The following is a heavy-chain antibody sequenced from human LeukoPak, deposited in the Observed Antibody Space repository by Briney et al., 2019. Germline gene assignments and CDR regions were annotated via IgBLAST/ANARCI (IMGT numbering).Heavy chain of an antibody. V-gene: IGHV3-23*01. J-gene: IGHJ4*02. D-gene: IGHD3-22*01. CDR2: ISGSGGST. CDR3: AKDYDRLNYYDSSGYPAFDY. CDR1: GFTFSSYA. Sequence: GGSLRLSCAASGFTFSSYAMSWVRQAPGKGLEWVSAISGSGGSTYYADSVKGRFTISRDNSKNTLYLQMNSLRAEDTAVYYCAKDYDRLNYYDSSGYPAFDYWGQGTLVTVSS.